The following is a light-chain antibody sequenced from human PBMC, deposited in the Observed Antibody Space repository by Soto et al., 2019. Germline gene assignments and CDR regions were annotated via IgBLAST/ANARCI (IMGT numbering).Light chain of an antibody. J-gene: IGKJ5*01. Sequence: DIQMTQSPSSLSASVGDRVIITCRASQTISSHLNWYQQKPGKAPNLLVYAASSLQSGVPSRFTGSGSGTDFTLTISRLQPEDFATYFCQQSYTTPITFGQGTRLEIK. CDR1: QTISSH. CDR3: QQSYTTPIT. CDR2: AAS. V-gene: IGKV1-39*01.